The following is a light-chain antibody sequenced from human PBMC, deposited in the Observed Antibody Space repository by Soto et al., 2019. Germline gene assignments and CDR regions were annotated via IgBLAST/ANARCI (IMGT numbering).Light chain of an antibody. CDR3: QQYSNWPPIT. CDR2: GAS. CDR1: ESVDIN. Sequence: EIVLTQSPATLSVSPGERVTLSCRASESVDINLAWYQQKPGQAPRLLIYGASTRATDMPGTFSGRGSGTEFTLTISRLQSEDFAVYYCQQYSNWPPITFGQGTRLEIK. V-gene: IGKV3-15*01. J-gene: IGKJ5*01.